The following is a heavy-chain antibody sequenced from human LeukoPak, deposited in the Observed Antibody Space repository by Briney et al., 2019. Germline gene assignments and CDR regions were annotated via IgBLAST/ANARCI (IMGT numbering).Heavy chain of an antibody. Sequence: SETLSLTCTVPGGSISSNYWNWIRQPPGKGLEWIGYIYYRGSTKYNPSPKSRVTISVDTSKTQFSLKLSSVTAAATAVYYCARQFGDISGSGGMDVWGQGTTVTVSS. CDR2: IYYRGST. V-gene: IGHV4-59*08. D-gene: IGHD3-22*01. J-gene: IGHJ6*02. CDR1: GGSISSNY. CDR3: ARQFGDISGSGGMDV.